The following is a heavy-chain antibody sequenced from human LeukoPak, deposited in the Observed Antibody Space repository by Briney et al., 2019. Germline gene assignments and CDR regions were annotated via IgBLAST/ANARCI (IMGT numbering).Heavy chain of an antibody. J-gene: IGHJ4*02. CDR3: AREGLGELTLDC. D-gene: IGHD3-16*01. V-gene: IGHV1-18*01. CDR2: ISTDNGDT. CDR1: GYTYTTYG. Sequence: ASVKVSCKSSGYTYTTYGITWLRQAPGQGLEWLGWISTDNGDTNYAQKLQGRVTMTTDTSTSTAYMELRSLRSDDTAVYYCAREGLGELTLDCWGQGTLVTVSS.